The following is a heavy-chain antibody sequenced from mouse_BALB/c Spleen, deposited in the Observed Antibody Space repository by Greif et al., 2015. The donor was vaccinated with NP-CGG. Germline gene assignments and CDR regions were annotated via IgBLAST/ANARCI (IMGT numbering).Heavy chain of an antibody. D-gene: IGHD1-1*01. CDR3: ATTVVATNCYAMDY. V-gene: IGHV2-3*01. CDR2: IWGDGST. Sequence: QVQLQQSGPGLVAPSQSLSITCTVSGFSLTSYGVSWVRQPPGKGLEWLGVIWGDGSTNYHSALISRLSISKDNSKSQVFLKLNSLQTDDAATYYCATTVVATNCYAMDYWGQGTSVTVSS. CDR1: GFSLTSYG. J-gene: IGHJ4*01.